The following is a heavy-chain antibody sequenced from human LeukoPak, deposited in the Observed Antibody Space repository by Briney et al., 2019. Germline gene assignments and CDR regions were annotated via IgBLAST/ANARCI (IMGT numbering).Heavy chain of an antibody. CDR3: ARDPNGDYIGAFDI. Sequence: GGSLRLSCAASGFTFSSYAMSWVRQAPGQGLEWVSSIRGGGGSTFYADSVKGRFTISRDNTRNTLYLQMNSLRTEDTALYYCARDPNGDYIGAFDIWGQGIMVTVSS. D-gene: IGHD2-8*01. CDR2: IRGGGGST. V-gene: IGHV3-23*01. CDR1: GFTFSSYA. J-gene: IGHJ3*02.